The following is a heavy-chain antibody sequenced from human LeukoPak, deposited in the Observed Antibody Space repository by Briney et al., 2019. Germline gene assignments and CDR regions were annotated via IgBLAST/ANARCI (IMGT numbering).Heavy chain of an antibody. D-gene: IGHD3-16*01. CDR2: IYSGGST. J-gene: IGHJ5*02. V-gene: IGHV3-53*04. Sequence: GGSLRLSCEASGFTVSSNYMSWVRQAPGKGLEWVSVIYSGGSTYYEDSVKGRFTISRHNSKNTLYLQMNSLRAEDTAVYYCARTRVGSFGWFDPWGQGTLVTVSS. CDR1: GFTVSSNY. CDR3: ARTRVGSFGWFDP.